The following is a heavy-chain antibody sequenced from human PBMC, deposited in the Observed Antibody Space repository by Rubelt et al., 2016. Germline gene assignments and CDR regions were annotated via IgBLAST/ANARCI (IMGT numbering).Heavy chain of an antibody. CDR2: FSWNSGSI. Sequence: EVQLVESGGGLVQPGRSLRLSCAASGFTFDDYAMHWVRQAPGKGLEWVSGFSWNSGSIGYADSVKGRFTISRDTSKNSLYLLMDSLRAEDSALYHCARSAYSGYAHHDYWGQGTLVTVSS. CDR3: ARSAYSGYAHHDY. J-gene: IGHJ4*02. V-gene: IGHV3-9*01. D-gene: IGHD5-12*01. CDR1: GFTFDDYA.